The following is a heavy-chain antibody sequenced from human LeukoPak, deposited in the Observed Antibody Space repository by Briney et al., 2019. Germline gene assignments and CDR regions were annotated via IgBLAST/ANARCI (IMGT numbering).Heavy chain of an antibody. CDR1: GFTYSSYS. CDR2: ISSSSSYI. Sequence: GGSLRLSCAASGFTYSSYSMNWVRQAPGKGLEWVSSISSSSSYIYYADSLKGRFTISRDNAKNSLYLQMNSLRAEDTAVYYCAREPIAAPPPGESPRLYYYYYYMDVWGKGTTVTVSS. J-gene: IGHJ6*03. CDR3: AREPIAAPPPGESPRLYYYYYYMDV. V-gene: IGHV3-21*01. D-gene: IGHD6-6*01.